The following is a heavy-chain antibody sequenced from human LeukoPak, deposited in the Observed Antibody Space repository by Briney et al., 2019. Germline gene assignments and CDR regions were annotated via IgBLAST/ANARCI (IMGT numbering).Heavy chain of an antibody. V-gene: IGHV1-46*01. CDR1: GYTFTNYY. CDR3: AREESGGYFDY. J-gene: IGHJ4*02. Sequence: ASVKVSCKASGYTFTNYYMHWVRQAPGQGLEWMGLINPTGTGTNYAQKFRGGVTLTRDTSTTTVYMELSSLRSEDTAVYYCAREESGGYFDYWGQGTLVTVSS. CDR2: INPTGTGT. D-gene: IGHD2-8*02.